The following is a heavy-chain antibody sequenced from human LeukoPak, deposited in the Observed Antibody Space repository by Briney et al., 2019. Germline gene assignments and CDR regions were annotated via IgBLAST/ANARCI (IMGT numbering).Heavy chain of an antibody. CDR1: GGTFRNYA. CDR2: IIPIFGTA. V-gene: IGHV1-69*13. Sequence: SVKVSYKASGGTFRNYAISWVRQAPGQGLEWMGGIIPIFGTANYAQKFQGRVTITADESTSTAYMDLSRLRFEDTAVYYCARGWDSSGQIPFFYWGQGTLVTVSS. D-gene: IGHD3-22*01. J-gene: IGHJ4*02. CDR3: ARGWDSSGQIPFFY.